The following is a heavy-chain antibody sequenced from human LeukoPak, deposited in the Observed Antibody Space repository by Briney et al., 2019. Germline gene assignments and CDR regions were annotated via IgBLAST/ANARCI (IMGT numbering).Heavy chain of an antibody. CDR1: GGSLSSYY. CDR3: SGDLRAECGGDCSLNNWFDP. V-gene: IGHV4-59*01. CDR2: IYYSGST. Sequence: SETLSLTCAVSGGSLSSYYWSWIRQPPGKGLGWIGYIYYSGSTNYSPSLMGRVTISVEASKNQSSLMLSSVTSADTTVYYCSGDLRAECGGDCSLNNWFDPWGQGTLVTVSS. J-gene: IGHJ5*02. D-gene: IGHD2-21*01.